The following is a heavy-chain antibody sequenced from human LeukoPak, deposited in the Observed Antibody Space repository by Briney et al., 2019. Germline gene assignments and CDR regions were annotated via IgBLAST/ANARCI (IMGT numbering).Heavy chain of an antibody. CDR2: INHRGST. J-gene: IGHJ4*02. CDR3: ARDGHQRVYYYGSGIVY. D-gene: IGHD3-10*01. CDR1: GGSFSPYY. Sequence: SETLSLTCTVYGGSFSPYYWNWIRQPPGKGLEWIGEINHRGSTNYNPSLKSRVTISVDPSKNQFSLKLSSVTAADTAVYYCARDGHQRVYYYGSGIVYWGQGTLVTVSS. V-gene: IGHV4-34*01.